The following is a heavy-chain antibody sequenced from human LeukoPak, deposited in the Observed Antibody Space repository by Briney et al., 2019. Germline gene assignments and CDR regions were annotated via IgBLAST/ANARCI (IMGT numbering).Heavy chain of an antibody. CDR3: ARHLELRAYYDFWSGSPYFDY. D-gene: IGHD3-3*01. Sequence: PSETLSLTCTVSGGSISSSSYYWGWIRQPPGKGLEWIGSIYYSGSTYYNPSLKSRVTISVDTSKNQFSLKLSSVTAADTAVYYCARHLELRAYYDFWSGSPYFDYWGQGTLVTVSS. CDR1: GGSISSSSYY. V-gene: IGHV4-39*01. J-gene: IGHJ4*02. CDR2: IYYSGST.